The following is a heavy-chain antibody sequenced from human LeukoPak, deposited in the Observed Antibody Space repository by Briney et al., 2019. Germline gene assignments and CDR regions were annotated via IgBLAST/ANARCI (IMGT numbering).Heavy chain of an antibody. D-gene: IGHD6-13*01. CDR2: ISAGGGST. V-gene: IGHV3-23*01. J-gene: IGHJ4*02. CDR1: GFTFSNFA. CDR3: AKGPYSTSWYGYFDY. Sequence: GGSLRLSCAASGFTFSNFAMSWVRQAPGKGLEWVSDISAGGGSTYYADFVKGRFTISRDNSKNTMYLQMKSLRAEDTAVYYCAKGPYSTSWYGYFDYWGQGTLVTVSS.